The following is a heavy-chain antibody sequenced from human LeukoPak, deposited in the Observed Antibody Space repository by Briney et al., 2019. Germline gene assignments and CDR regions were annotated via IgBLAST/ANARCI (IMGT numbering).Heavy chain of an antibody. CDR1: GSIFSSLE. D-gene: IGHD2-2*01. Sequence: GGSLTLSCAASGSIFSSLEMNWVRQAPGKGLEWISYISSSGGAIYYADSVKGRFTISRDDAKNSLYLQMNSLRVEDTAVYYCARDSPEYGTPYGFDYLGEGALVTVSS. J-gene: IGHJ4*02. CDR3: ARDSPEYGTPYGFDY. V-gene: IGHV3-48*03. CDR2: ISSSGGAI.